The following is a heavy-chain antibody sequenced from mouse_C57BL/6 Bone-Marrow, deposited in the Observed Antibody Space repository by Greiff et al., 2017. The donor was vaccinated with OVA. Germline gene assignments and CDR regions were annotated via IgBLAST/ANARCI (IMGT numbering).Heavy chain of an antibody. CDR2: INPYNGGT. Sequence: VQLQQSGPVLVKPGASVKMSCKASGYTFTDYYMNWVKQSHGKSLEWIGVINPYNGGTSYNQKFKGKATLTVDKSSSTAYMELNSLTSEDSAVYYCARRSYDYDGPYAMDYWGQGTSVTVSS. D-gene: IGHD2-4*01. J-gene: IGHJ4*01. CDR3: ARRSYDYDGPYAMDY. CDR1: GYTFTDYY. V-gene: IGHV1-19*01.